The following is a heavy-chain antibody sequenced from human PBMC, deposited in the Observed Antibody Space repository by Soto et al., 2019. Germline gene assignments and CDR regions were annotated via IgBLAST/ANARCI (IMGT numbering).Heavy chain of an antibody. CDR3: ASQVEIYYYDSSGFFI. J-gene: IGHJ4*02. CDR1: GFTFSSYA. V-gene: IGHV3-23*01. Sequence: EVQLLESGGGLVQPGGSLRLSCAASGFTFSSYAMSWVRQAPGKGLEWVSAISGSGGSTYYADSVKGRFTISRDNSKNTLYLQMNRLRAEDTAVYYCASQVEIYYYDSSGFFIWGQGTLVTVSS. CDR2: ISGSGGST. D-gene: IGHD3-22*01.